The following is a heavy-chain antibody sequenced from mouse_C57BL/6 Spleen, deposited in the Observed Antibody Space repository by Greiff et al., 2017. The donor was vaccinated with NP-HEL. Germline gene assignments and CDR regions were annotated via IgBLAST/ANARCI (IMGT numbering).Heavy chain of an antibody. CDR2: ISDGGSYT. CDR1: GFTFSSYA. CDR3: ARDRIYYGNWYFDF. Sequence: EVHLVESGGGLVKPGGSLKLSCAASGFTFSSYAMSWVRQTPEKRLEWVATISDGGSYTYYPDNVKGRFTISRDNAKNNLYLQMSHLKSEDTAMYYCARDRIYYGNWYFDFWGTGTTVTVSS. J-gene: IGHJ1*03. D-gene: IGHD2-1*01. V-gene: IGHV5-4*01.